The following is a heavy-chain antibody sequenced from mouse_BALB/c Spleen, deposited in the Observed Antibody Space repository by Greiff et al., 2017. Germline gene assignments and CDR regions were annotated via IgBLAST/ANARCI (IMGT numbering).Heavy chain of an antibody. Sequence: EVQVVESGGGLVKPGGSLKLSCAASGFTFSSYAMSWVRQSPEKRLEWVAEISSGGSYTYYPDTVTGRFTISRDNAKNTLYLEMSSLRSEDTAMYYCAREPPGNFPMDYWGQGTSVTVSS. J-gene: IGHJ4*01. D-gene: IGHD1-1*01. V-gene: IGHV5-9-4*01. CDR3: AREPPGNFPMDY. CDR2: ISSGGSYT. CDR1: GFTFSSYA.